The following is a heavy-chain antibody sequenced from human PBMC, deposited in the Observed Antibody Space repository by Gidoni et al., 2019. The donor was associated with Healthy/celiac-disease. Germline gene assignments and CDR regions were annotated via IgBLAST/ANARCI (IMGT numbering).Heavy chain of an antibody. D-gene: IGHD5-12*01. CDR3: SREGDYDYLSFDY. CDR1: GFTFGEYA. V-gene: IGHV3-49*05. J-gene: IGHJ4*02. CDR2: IR. Sequence: EVQVVESGGSLVKPGRSVILSWTASGFTFGEYAMSWFRQATGKGLEWVGVIRNAAAVKGRVTISRDDSKSIAYLQMNSLKTEDTAVYYCSREGDYDYLSFDYWGQGTLVTVSS.